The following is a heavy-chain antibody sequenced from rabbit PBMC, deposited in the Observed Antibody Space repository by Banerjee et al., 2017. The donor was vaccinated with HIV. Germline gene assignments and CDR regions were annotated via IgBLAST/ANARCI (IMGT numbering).Heavy chain of an antibody. Sequence: QQQLVESGGGLVKPGPSLTLTCTASGFSFSSGYWICWVRQAPGKGLEWIGCIYTGSGSTYYASWAKGRFTISKTSSTTVTLQMTSLTAADVATYFCAKDLMGTLWGPGTLVTVS. CDR2: IYTGSGST. J-gene: IGHJ4*01. V-gene: IGHV1S45*01. CDR1: GFSFSSGYW. CDR3: AKDLMGTL. D-gene: IGHD3-1*01.